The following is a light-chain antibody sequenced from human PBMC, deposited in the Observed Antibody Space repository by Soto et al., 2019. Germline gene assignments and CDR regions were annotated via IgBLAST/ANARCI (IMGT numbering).Light chain of an antibody. CDR1: SSDVGGHNY. CDR2: SVS. Sequence: QSVLTQPRSVSGSPGQSVTISCTGTSSDVGGHNYVSWYQQHPGKAPKLMISSVSKRPSGVPDRFSGSKSGNTASLTISGLQAEDEADYYCCSYAGRYTYVFGTGTKVTVL. J-gene: IGLJ1*01. CDR3: CSYAGRYTYV. V-gene: IGLV2-11*01.